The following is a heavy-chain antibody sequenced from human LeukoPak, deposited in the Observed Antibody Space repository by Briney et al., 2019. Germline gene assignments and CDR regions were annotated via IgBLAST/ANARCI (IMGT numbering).Heavy chain of an antibody. V-gene: IGHV3-49*04. J-gene: IGHJ4*02. D-gene: IGHD6-6*01. CDR1: GFTFGDNA. Sequence: PGRSLRLSCTASGFTFGDNAMSWVRQAPGKGLEWVGFIGSKTYGGTTEYAASVKGRFTISRDDSKSIGYLQMNSLKSEDTAVYYCVSGLEYSSSSVRFDYWGQGTLVTVSS. CDR3: VSGLEYSSSSVRFDY. CDR2: IGSKTYGGTT.